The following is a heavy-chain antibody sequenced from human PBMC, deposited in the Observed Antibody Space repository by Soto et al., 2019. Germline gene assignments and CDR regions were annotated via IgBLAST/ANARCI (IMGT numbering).Heavy chain of an antibody. Sequence: EVQLVESGGGLVKPGGSLRLSCAASGFTFSSYNMNWVRQAPGKGLEWVAYISSSSSYISYADSVKGRFTISRDNAKNSLYLQMNSLRAEDTAVYYCARDCSGGSCYSGGPPIDCWGKGTMVTVSS. CDR2: ISSSSSYI. J-gene: IGHJ4*02. CDR1: GFTFSSYN. D-gene: IGHD2-15*01. CDR3: ARDCSGGSCYSGGPPIDC. V-gene: IGHV3-21*01.